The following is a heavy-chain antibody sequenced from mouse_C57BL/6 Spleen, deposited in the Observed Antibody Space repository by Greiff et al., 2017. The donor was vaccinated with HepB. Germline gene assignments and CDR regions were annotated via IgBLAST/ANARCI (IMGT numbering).Heavy chain of an antibody. J-gene: IGHJ4*01. Sequence: EVKLMESGPGLVKPSQTVFLTCTVTGISITTGNYRWSWIRQFPGNKLEWIGYIYYSGTITYNPSLTSRTTITRDTPKNQFFLEMNSLTAEDTATYYCARGAVAATGYAMDYWGQGTSVTVSS. CDR1: GISITTGNYR. CDR2: IYYSGTI. D-gene: IGHD1-1*01. V-gene: IGHV3-5*01. CDR3: ARGAVAATGYAMDY.